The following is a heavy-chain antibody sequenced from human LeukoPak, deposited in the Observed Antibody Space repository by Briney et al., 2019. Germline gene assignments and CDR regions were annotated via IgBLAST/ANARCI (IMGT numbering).Heavy chain of an antibody. CDR3: ARDGYSGYDFGDFDY. CDR1: GFTFSSYW. Sequence: PGGSLRLSCAASGFTFSSYWMHWVRQAPGKGLVWVSRINSDGSSTSYADSVKGRFTISRDNAKNTLYLQMNSLRAEDTAVYYCARDGYSGYDFGDFDYWGQGTLVIVSS. V-gene: IGHV3-74*01. D-gene: IGHD5-12*01. CDR2: INSDGSST. J-gene: IGHJ4*02.